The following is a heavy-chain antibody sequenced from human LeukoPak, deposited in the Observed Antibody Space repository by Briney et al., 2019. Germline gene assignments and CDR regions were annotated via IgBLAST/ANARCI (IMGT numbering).Heavy chain of an antibody. J-gene: IGHJ5*02. Sequence: GGSLRLSCAASGFTVSNNYMSWVRQAPGKGLEWVSVKGRFTISRDNSKNTLYLQMNSLRAEDTAVYYCARGSSRWLAPSNWFDPWGQGTLVTVSS. V-gene: IGHV3-66*01. D-gene: IGHD6-19*01. CDR1: GFTVSNNY. CDR3: ARGSSRWLAPSNWFDP.